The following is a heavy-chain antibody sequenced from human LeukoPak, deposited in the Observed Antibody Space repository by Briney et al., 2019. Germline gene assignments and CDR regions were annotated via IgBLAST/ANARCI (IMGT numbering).Heavy chain of an antibody. J-gene: IGHJ3*02. Sequence: SSETLSLTCTVSGGSISNYYWSWIRQPPGKGLEWIGYIFYRGSIDYSPSLQSRVTISVDASKNHLSLRLTSVTAADTAVCFCARGVVLGQDDAFDIWGRGTMVTVSS. CDR1: GGSISNYY. CDR2: IFYRGSI. V-gene: IGHV4-59*12. CDR3: ARGVVLGQDDAFDI. D-gene: IGHD3/OR15-3a*01.